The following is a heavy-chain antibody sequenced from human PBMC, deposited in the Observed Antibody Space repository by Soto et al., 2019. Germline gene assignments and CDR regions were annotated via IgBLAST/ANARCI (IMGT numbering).Heavy chain of an antibody. CDR2: ISSTTNYI. J-gene: IGHJ4*02. Sequence: GGSLRLSCAASGFTFTRYSMNWVRQAPGKGLEWVSSISSTTNYIYYGDSMKGRFTISRDNAKNSLYLEMNSLRAEDTAVYYCARESEDLTSNFDYWGQGTLVTAPQ. CDR3: ARESEDLTSNFDY. V-gene: IGHV3-21*06. CDR1: GFTFTRYS.